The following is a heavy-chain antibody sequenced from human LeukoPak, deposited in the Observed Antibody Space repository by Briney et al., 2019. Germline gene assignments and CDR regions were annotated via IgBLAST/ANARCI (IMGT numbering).Heavy chain of an antibody. Sequence: ASAKVSCKPSGYTFTSYGISRVRQAPGQGLEWMGWISAYNGNTNYAQKLQGRVTMTTDTSPSTAYMELRSLRSDDTAVYYCARDAQGYYYGSGSERWFDPWGQGTLVTVSS. CDR1: GYTFTSYG. J-gene: IGHJ5*02. CDR3: ARDAQGYYYGSGSERWFDP. V-gene: IGHV1-18*01. CDR2: ISAYNGNT. D-gene: IGHD3-10*01.